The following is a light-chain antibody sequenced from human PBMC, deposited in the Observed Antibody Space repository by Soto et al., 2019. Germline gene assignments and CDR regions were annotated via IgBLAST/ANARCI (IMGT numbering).Light chain of an antibody. CDR2: WAS. J-gene: IGKJ1*01. V-gene: IGKV4-1*01. CDR3: HQYYSNPPNPT. Sequence: DIVVTQSPDSLAVSLGERATINCKSSQSVFYSPNNKNYLAWYQQKPGQPPKLIIYWASTRGSGVPDRISGSGYGTDFTLTISRLQAEDVALYYCHQYYSNPPNPTYGQGNKVEIK. CDR1: QSVFYSPNNKNY.